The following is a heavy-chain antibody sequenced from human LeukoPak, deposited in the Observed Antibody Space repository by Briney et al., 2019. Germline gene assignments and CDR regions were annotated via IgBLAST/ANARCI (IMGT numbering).Heavy chain of an antibody. V-gene: IGHV3-7*01. CDR3: ARAHCSGGSCYSGPADAFDI. D-gene: IGHD2-15*01. CDR1: GFTFSTYW. Sequence: GGSLRLSCAASGFTFSTYWMSWVRQAPGKGLEWVANIRKDGSDIHYVDSVKGRFIISRDNAKNSLYLEMSSLRGEDTALYYCARAHCSGGSCYSGPADAFDIWGQGTMVTVSS. J-gene: IGHJ3*02. CDR2: IRKDGSDI.